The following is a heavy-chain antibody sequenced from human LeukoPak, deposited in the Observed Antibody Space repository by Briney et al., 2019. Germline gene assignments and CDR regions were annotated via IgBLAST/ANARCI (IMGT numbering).Heavy chain of an antibody. V-gene: IGHV1-69*13. CDR1: GGTFSSYA. J-gene: IGHJ5*02. CDR2: IIHIFGTA. CDR3: ARVLSMGVPAAINWFDP. D-gene: IGHD2-2*02. Sequence: SVKVSCKASGGTFSSYAISWVRQAPGQGLEWMGGIIHIFGTANYAQKFQGRVTITADESTSTAYMELSSLRSEDTAVYYCARVLSMGVPAAINWFDPWSQGTLVTVSS.